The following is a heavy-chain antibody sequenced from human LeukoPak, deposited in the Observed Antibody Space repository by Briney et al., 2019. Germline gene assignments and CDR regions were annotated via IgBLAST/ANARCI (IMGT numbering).Heavy chain of an antibody. CDR3: ARVVPAAIAFDY. J-gene: IGHJ4*02. CDR1: GFTFSNNW. V-gene: IGHV3-7*01. Sequence: GGSLRLSCAAPGFTFSNNWMSWVRQAPGKGLGWVANIKQDGSEKYYVDSVKGRFTISRDNAKNSLYLQMNSLRAEDTAVYYCARVVPAAIAFDYWGQGTLVTVSS. D-gene: IGHD2-2*01. CDR2: IKQDGSEK.